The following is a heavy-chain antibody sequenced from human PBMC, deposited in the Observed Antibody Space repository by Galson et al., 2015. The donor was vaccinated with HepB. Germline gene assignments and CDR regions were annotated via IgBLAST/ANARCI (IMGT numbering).Heavy chain of an antibody. CDR3: ASGDFWSGYPTEKTWQQNYFDY. Sequence: QSGAEVKKPGESLKISCKGSGYSFTSYWIGWVRQMPGKGLEWMGIIYPGDSDTRYSPSFQGQVTISADKSISTAYLQWSSLKASDTAMYCCASGDFWSGYPTEKTWQQNYFDYWGQGTLVTVSS. D-gene: IGHD3-3*01. CDR2: IYPGDSDT. V-gene: IGHV5-51*01. CDR1: GYSFTSYW. J-gene: IGHJ4*02.